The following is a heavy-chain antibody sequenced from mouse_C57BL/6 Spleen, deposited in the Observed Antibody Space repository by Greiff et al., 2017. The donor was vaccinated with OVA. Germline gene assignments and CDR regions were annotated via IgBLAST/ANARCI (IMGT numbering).Heavy chain of an antibody. D-gene: IGHD2-13*01. V-gene: IGHV5-9-1*02. CDR3: TRDDLDFPSFDY. CDR1: GFTFSSYA. Sequence: EVQLVESGEGLVKPGGSLKLSCAASGFTFSSYAMSWVRQTPVHRLEWVAYISSGGGYISYADTVKGRFTISRDNARSTLYLQMSSLKSEDTAMYYCTRDDLDFPSFDYWGQGTTLTVSS. J-gene: IGHJ2*01. CDR2: ISSGGGYI.